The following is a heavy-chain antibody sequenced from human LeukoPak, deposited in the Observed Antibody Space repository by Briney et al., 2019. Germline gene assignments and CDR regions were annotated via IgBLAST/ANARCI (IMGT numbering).Heavy chain of an antibody. Sequence: GGSLRLSCAASGFRFSGYVMSWVRQAPGKGLEYVSSIDFSDDGASYYADSVKGRFTISRDNSKNTLFLQMNSLRVEDTAFYYCARVDSGNYDYWGQGTPLTVSS. CDR3: ARVDSGNYDY. CDR2: IDFSDDGAS. D-gene: IGHD1-26*01. CDR1: GFRFSGYV. V-gene: IGHV3-23*01. J-gene: IGHJ4*02.